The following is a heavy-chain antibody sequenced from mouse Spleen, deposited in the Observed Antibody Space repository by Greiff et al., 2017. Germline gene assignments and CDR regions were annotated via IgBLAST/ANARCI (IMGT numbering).Heavy chain of an antibody. J-gene: IGHJ2*01. Sequence: QVQLQQPGAELVMPGASMKLSCKASGYTFTSYWMHWVKQRPGQGLEWIGEIDPSDSYTNYNQKFKGKATLTVDKSSSTAYMQLSSLTSEDSAVYYCAREDGKYFDYWGQGTTLTVSS. CDR1: GYTFTSYW. D-gene: IGHD2-3*01. CDR2: IDPSDSYT. CDR3: AREDGKYFDY. V-gene: IGHV1-69*01.